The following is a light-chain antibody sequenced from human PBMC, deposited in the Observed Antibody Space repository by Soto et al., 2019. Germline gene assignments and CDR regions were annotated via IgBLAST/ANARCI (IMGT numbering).Light chain of an antibody. CDR1: QSISSN. V-gene: IGKV3-15*01. CDR3: QQYNRWPLT. CDR2: DAS. J-gene: IGKJ4*01. Sequence: EIVMTQSPATLSVSPGERATLSCRASQSISSNLAWYQQNPGQAPRLLIYDASTRATGIPARFSGSGSETEFTLTISSLQSEDFAVFYCQQYNRWPLTFGGGTKVEIK.